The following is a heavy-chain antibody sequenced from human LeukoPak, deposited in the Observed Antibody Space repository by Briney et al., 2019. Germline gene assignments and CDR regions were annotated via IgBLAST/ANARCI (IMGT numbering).Heavy chain of an antibody. CDR3: ARDSSGDHYGGSYYFDY. D-gene: IGHD4-23*01. J-gene: IGHJ4*02. Sequence: ASVKVSCKASGYTFTGYYMHWVRQAPGQGLEWMGRINPNSGGTNYAQKFQGRVTMTRDTSISTAYMELSSLRSEDTAVYYCARDSSGDHYGGSYYFDYWGQGTLVTVSS. V-gene: IGHV1-2*06. CDR2: INPNSGGT. CDR1: GYTFTGYY.